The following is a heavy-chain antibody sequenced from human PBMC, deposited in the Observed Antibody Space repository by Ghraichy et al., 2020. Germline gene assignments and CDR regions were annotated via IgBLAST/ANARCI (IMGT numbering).Heavy chain of an antibody. CDR3: ATQGIAVAGNADY. D-gene: IGHD6-19*01. Sequence: GGSLRLSCAASGFTFSSYGMHWVRQAPGKGLEWVAVISYDGSNKYYADSVKGRFTISRDNSKNTLYLQMNSLRAEDTAVYYCATQGIAVAGNADYWGQGTLVTVSS. V-gene: IGHV3-30*03. CDR1: GFTFSSYG. J-gene: IGHJ4*02. CDR2: ISYDGSNK.